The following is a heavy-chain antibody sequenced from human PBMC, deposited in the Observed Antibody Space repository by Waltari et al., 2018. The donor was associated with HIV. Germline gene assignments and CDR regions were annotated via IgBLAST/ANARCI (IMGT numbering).Heavy chain of an antibody. CDR3: ARDSRGTSWSLNWFDP. J-gene: IGHJ5*02. CDR1: GFTFSDYG. V-gene: IGHV3-21*02. D-gene: IGHD6-13*01. CDR2: ISSSGSFI. Sequence: EVQLVDSGGGLVKPGGSLRLPCAASGFTFSDYGLNWVRQSPGKGLEWVSSISSSGSFIYYADSVKGRFTISRDNAQNSMYLQMNNLRADDSAMYYCARDSRGTSWSLNWFDPWGQGTLVTVSS.